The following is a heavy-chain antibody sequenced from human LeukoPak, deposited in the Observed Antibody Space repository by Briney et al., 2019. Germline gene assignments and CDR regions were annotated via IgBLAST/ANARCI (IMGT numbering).Heavy chain of an antibody. CDR3: AREMAAYDAFDI. Sequence: SETLSLTCTVSGGSISSYYWSWIRQPPGKGLEWIGYIYTSGSTNYNPSLKSRVTISVDTTKNQFSLKLSSVTAADTAVYYCAREMAAYDAFDIWGQGTMVTVSS. D-gene: IGHD5-24*01. V-gene: IGHV4-4*09. CDR1: GGSISSYY. CDR2: IYTSGST. J-gene: IGHJ3*02.